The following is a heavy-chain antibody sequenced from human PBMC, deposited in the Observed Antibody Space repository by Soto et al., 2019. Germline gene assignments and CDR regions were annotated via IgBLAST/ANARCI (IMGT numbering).Heavy chain of an antibody. CDR3: ARDLSLLWFGQTDDYYYYGMDV. D-gene: IGHD3-10*01. V-gene: IGHV1-46*01. CDR2: INPSGGST. J-gene: IGHJ6*02. CDR1: GYTFTSYY. Sequence: ASVKVSCKASGYTFTSYYMHWVRQAPGQGLEWMGIINPSGGSTSYAQKFQGRVTMTRDTSTSTVYMELSSLRSEDTAVYYCARDLSLLWFGQTDDYYYYGMDVWGQGTTVTVSS.